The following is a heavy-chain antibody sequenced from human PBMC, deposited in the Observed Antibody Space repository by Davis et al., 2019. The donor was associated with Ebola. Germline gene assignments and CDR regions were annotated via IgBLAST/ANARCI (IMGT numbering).Heavy chain of an antibody. D-gene: IGHD6-19*01. CDR1: GYTFTSYY. V-gene: IGHV1-46*01. J-gene: IGHJ4*02. Sequence: ASVKVSCKASGYTFTSYYMHWVRQAPGQGLEWMGIINPSGGSTSYAQKFQGRVTITADKSTSTAYMELSSLRSEDTAVYYCARDLAVAGNDYWGQGTLVTVSS. CDR3: ARDLAVAGNDY. CDR2: INPSGGST.